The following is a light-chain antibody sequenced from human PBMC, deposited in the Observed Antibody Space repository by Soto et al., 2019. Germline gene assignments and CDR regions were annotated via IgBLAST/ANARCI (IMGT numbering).Light chain of an antibody. CDR3: QQYNNWPNT. CDR1: QSVRSN. Sequence: EIVKTQSPATLSVSPGERATISCRASQSVRSNLAWYQQKPGQAPRLLIYVASSRATGIPVRFSGSGSGTEFTLTISSLQSEDFAVYYCQQYNNWPNTFGQGTKLENK. CDR2: VAS. J-gene: IGKJ2*01. V-gene: IGKV3-15*01.